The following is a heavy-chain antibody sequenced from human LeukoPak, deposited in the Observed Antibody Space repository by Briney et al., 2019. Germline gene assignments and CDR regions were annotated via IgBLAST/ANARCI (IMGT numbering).Heavy chain of an antibody. CDR1: GFTFSSYA. CDR3: AREDSSGWYFDY. Sequence: GGSLRLSCAASGFTFSSYAMHWARQAPGKGLEWVAFISYDGSNKYYAVSVKGRFTISRDNSKNTLYLQMNSLRAEDTAVYYCAREDSSGWYFDYWGQGTLVTVSS. J-gene: IGHJ4*02. CDR2: ISYDGSNK. V-gene: IGHV3-30-3*01. D-gene: IGHD6-19*01.